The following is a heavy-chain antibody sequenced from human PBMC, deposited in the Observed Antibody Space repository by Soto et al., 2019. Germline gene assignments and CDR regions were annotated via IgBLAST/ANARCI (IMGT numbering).Heavy chain of an antibody. CDR2: INHSGST. Sequence: PSETHSHTCAVYGGSFIGYYWSWIRQPTGKGLEWIGEINHSGSTNYNPSLKSRVTISVDTSKNQFSLKLSSVTAADTAVYYCARDYYDSSGRPTIDYWGQGTLVTVSS. V-gene: IGHV4-34*01. CDR1: GGSFIGYY. J-gene: IGHJ4*02. D-gene: IGHD3-22*01. CDR3: ARDYYDSSGRPTIDY.